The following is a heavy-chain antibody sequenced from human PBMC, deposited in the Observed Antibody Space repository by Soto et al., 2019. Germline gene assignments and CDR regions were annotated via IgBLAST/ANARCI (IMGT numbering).Heavy chain of an antibody. V-gene: IGHV3-7*03. D-gene: IGHD5-18*01. Sequence: GGSLRLSCAASGISTSSYWVGWVRQAPGRGLEWVASIKNDGSEKYYMDSLKGRFTISRDNALNSLYLQMNSLRAEDTAVYFCVTGYHSDYWGQGTLVTVSS. CDR1: GISTSSYW. CDR3: VTGYHSDY. CDR2: IKNDGSEK. J-gene: IGHJ4*02.